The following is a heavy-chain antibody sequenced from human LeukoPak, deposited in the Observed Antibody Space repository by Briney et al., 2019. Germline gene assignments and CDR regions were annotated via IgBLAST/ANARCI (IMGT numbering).Heavy chain of an antibody. CDR2: IWYDGSHH. J-gene: IGHJ5*02. CDR1: GFTFKNYG. V-gene: IGHV3-33*01. Sequence: PGRSLRLSCAASGFTFKNYGMHWVRQAPGKGLEWVAVIWYDGSHHYYADVVKGRFTISGDNSKNTLYLEMNSLSAEDTAVYFCTRDIRSVYYDQWGQGTLVTVSP. CDR3: TRDIRSVYYDQ. D-gene: IGHD3-22*01.